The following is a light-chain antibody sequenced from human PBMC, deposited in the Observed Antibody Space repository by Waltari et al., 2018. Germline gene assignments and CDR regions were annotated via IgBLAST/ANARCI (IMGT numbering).Light chain of an antibody. CDR3: QSYDTSLNAV. CDR1: SSNIGAGYD. Sequence: QSVLTQPPSMSGAPGQRVTISCTGSSSNIGAGYDVNWYQRLPGAAPQVIIYDNNNRPSGVPDRFSGSKSGTSDTLAITGLQAEDEADYYCQSYDTSLNAVFGGGTKLTVL. CDR2: DNN. V-gene: IGLV1-40*01. J-gene: IGLJ2*01.